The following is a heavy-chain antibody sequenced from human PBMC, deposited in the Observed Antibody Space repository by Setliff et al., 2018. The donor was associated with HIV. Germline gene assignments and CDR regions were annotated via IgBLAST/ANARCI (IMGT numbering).Heavy chain of an antibody. J-gene: IGHJ4*02. CDR1: GYTFTGHY. CDR3: ARGWESRYQLLPGPFDY. V-gene: IGHV1-46*01. D-gene: IGHD2-2*01. CDR2: INPNGGSR. Sequence: ASVKVSCKASGYTFTGHYMHWVRQAPGQGLEWMGRINPNGGSRSYAQKFQGRVTMTRDTSTNTVYMELSSLRSEDTAVYYCARGWESRYQLLPGPFDYWGQGTLVTVSS.